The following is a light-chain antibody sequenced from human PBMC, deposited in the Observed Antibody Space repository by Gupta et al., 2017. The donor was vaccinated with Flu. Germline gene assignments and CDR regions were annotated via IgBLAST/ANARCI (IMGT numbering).Light chain of an antibody. CDR1: KLGNKY. CDR2: EDD. CDR3: QTWDTSVPYV. Sequence: SYALTQPPSVSVSPGQPASITCSADKLGNKYVYWYQQKPGQSPLLVIYEDDKRPAGIPERFSGSNSGNTATLTISGTQALDEADYYCQTWDTSVPYVFGIGTKFTVL. J-gene: IGLJ1*01. V-gene: IGLV3-1*01.